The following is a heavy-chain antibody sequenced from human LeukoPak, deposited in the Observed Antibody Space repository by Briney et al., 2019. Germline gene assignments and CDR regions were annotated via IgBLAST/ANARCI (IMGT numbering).Heavy chain of an antibody. Sequence: SQTLSLTCAISGDSVSSNSAAWNWLRQSPSRGLEWLGSTYYRSKWYNDYAVSVKSRITINPDTSKNQFSLQLNSVTPEDTAVYYCARDPYGSSSWYRWFDPWGQGTLVTVSS. CDR2: TYYRSKWYN. CDR1: GDSVSSNSAA. CDR3: ARDPYGSSSWYRWFDP. V-gene: IGHV6-1*01. D-gene: IGHD6-13*01. J-gene: IGHJ5*02.